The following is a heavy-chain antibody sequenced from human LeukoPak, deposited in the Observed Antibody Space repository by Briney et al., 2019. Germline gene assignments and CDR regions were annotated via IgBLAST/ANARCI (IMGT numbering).Heavy chain of an antibody. J-gene: IGHJ6*03. CDR3: ASKRARDTAIVSYYYYYMDV. CDR1: GGTFSSYA. CDR2: IIPIFGTA. Sequence: ASVKVSCKASGGTFSSYAISWVRQAPGKGLEWMGGIIPIFGTANYAQKFQGRVTITTDESTSTAYMELSSLRSEDTAVYYCASKRARDTAIVSYYYYYMDVWGKGTTVTVSS. D-gene: IGHD5-18*01. V-gene: IGHV1-69*05.